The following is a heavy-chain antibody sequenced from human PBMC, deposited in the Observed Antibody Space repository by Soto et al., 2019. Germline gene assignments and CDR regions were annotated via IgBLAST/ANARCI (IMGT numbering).Heavy chain of an antibody. D-gene: IGHD3-22*01. V-gene: IGHV3-43*01. Sequence: GGSLRLSCAASGFTFDHYTMHWVRQATGKGLEWVSLISWDGGSTYYADSVKGRFTISRDNSKNSLYLQMNSLRTEDTVLYYCATNPYYYDMPYYGMDVWGQGTTVTVSS. J-gene: IGHJ6*02. CDR3: ATNPYYYDMPYYGMDV. CDR2: ISWDGGST. CDR1: GFTFDHYT.